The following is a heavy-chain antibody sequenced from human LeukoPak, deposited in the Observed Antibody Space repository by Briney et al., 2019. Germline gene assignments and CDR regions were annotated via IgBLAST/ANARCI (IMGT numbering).Heavy chain of an antibody. CDR1: GFAFNGYS. D-gene: IGHD5-24*01. CDR3: TRDKSSGFKNDFDS. J-gene: IGHJ4*02. Sequence: PGGSLSLSCVGSGFAFNGYSMNWVRQAPGKGLEWLSFIGGSGTTIYYADSVKGRFTISRDNAKRSMYLQMDSLRVEDTAVYYCTRDKSSGFKNDFDSWGQGTLVNVSP. CDR2: IGGSGTTI. V-gene: IGHV3-48*01.